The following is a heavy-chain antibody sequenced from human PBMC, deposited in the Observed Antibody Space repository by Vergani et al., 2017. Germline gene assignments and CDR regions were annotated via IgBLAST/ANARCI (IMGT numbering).Heavy chain of an antibody. J-gene: IGHJ6*02. V-gene: IGHV1-69*04. D-gene: IGHD3-10*01. CDR2: IIPILGIA. Sequence: QVQLVQSGAEVKKPGSSVKVSCKASGGTFSSYAISWVRQAPGQGLEWMGRIIPILGIANYAQKFQGRVTITADKSTSTAYMELSSLRSEDTAVYYCAIDTAMVRGGTYYYYGMDVWGQGTTVTVSS. CDR1: GGTFSSYA. CDR3: AIDTAMVRGGTYYYYGMDV.